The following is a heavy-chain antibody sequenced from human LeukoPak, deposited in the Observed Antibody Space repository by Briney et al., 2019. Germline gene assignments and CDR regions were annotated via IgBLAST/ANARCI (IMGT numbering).Heavy chain of an antibody. CDR1: GYTFTSYD. D-gene: IGHD2-2*01. J-gene: IGHJ5*02. V-gene: IGHV1-8*01. Sequence: ASVKVSCKASGYTFTSYDINWVRQATGQGLEWMGWMNPNSGNTGYAQKFQGRVTMTRNTSISTAYMELSSLRSEDTAVYYCARSGYCSSTSCYGDWFDPWGQGTLVTVSS. CDR2: MNPNSGNT. CDR3: ARSGYCSSTSCYGDWFDP.